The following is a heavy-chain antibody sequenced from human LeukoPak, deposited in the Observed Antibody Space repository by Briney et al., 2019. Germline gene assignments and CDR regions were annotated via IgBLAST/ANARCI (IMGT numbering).Heavy chain of an antibody. D-gene: IGHD3-22*01. V-gene: IGHV1-2*02. CDR2: INPNSGGT. Sequence: GASVKVSCKASGYTFTGYYMHWVRQAPGQGLEWMGWINPNSGGTNYAQKFQGRVTMTRDTSISTAYMELSRLRSDDTAVYYCARGAPYDSSGYYYGMDVWGQGTTVTVSS. J-gene: IGHJ6*02. CDR1: GYTFTGYY. CDR3: ARGAPYDSSGYYYGMDV.